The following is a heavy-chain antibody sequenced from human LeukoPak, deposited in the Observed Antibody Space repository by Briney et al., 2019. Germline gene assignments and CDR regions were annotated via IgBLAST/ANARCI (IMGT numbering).Heavy chain of an antibody. CDR2: ISSSGSTI. V-gene: IGHV3-11*01. CDR3: ARDQIVHDSSGFYSY. Sequence: GGSLRHSCAASGFTFSDYYMSWIRQAPGKGLEWVSYISSSGSTIYYADSVKGRFTISRDNAKNSLYLQMNSLRAEDTAVYYWARDQIVHDSSGFYSYWGQGTLVTVSS. D-gene: IGHD3-22*01. CDR1: GFTFSDYY. J-gene: IGHJ4*02.